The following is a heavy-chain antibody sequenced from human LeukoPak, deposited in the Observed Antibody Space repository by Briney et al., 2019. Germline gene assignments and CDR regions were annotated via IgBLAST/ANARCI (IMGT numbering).Heavy chain of an antibody. CDR1: GGSISSSSYY. Sequence: SETLSLTCTVSGGSISSSSYYWGWIRQPPGKGLEWIGSIYYSGSTYYNPSLKSRVTMSVDTSKNQFSLKLSSVTAADTAVYYCARDSTSGYSGYDSDYWGQGTLVTVSS. CDR2: IYYSGST. J-gene: IGHJ4*02. V-gene: IGHV4-39*07. CDR3: ARDSTSGYSGYDSDY. D-gene: IGHD5-12*01.